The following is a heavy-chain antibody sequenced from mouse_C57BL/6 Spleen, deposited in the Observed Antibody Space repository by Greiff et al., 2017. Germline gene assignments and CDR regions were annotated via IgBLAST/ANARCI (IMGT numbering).Heavy chain of an antibody. J-gene: IGHJ2*01. CDR1: GYTFTSYW. Sequence: VQLQQPGAELVKPGASVKLSCKASGYTFTSYWMQWVKQRPGQGLEWIGEIDPSDSYTNYNQKFKGKATLTVDTSSSTAYMQLSSLTSEDSAVYYCARTRGKLNYWGQGTTLTVSS. CDR2: IDPSDSYT. V-gene: IGHV1-50*01. D-gene: IGHD6-1*01. CDR3: ARTRGKLNY.